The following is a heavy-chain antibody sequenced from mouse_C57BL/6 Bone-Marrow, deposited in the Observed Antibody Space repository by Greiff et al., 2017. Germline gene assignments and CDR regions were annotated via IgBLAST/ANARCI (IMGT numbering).Heavy chain of an antibody. D-gene: IGHD3-3*01. CDR1: GYTFTSYW. J-gene: IGHJ3*01. CDR2: INPSDSDT. Sequence: VQLQQPGAELVKPGASVKVSCKASGYTFTSYWMHWVKQRPGQGLEWIGRINPSDSDTNYNQKFKGKATLTVDKSSSTAYMQLRSLTSEDSAVYYCAIGGLCAYWGQGTLVTVSA. V-gene: IGHV1-74*01. CDR3: AIGGLCAY.